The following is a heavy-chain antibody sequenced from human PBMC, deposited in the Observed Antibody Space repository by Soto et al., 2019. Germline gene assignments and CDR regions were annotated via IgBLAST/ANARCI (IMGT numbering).Heavy chain of an antibody. J-gene: IGHJ4*02. CDR1: GYSFISHY. CDR3: AGEGDPVTVLDY. Sequence: QVQLVQSGGEVRKPGASLEISCQASGYSFISHYINWVRQAPGKNFEWLGMVNPRTGSPSYARKFVGRLSMTRDKPTSTVHMTLKSLTSDDTAIYYCAGEGDPVTVLDYWGQGTVVSVSS. CDR2: VNPRTGSP. V-gene: IGHV1-46*01. D-gene: IGHD2-21*01.